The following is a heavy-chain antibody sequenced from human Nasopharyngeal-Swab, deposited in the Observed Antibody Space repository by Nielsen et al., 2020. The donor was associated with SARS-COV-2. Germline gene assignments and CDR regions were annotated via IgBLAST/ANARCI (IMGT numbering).Heavy chain of an antibody. J-gene: IGHJ4*02. Sequence: GESLKISCAASGFTFSSYAMSWVRQAPGKGLEWVSIISGSGDTTYYADSVNDRFTISRDNSKNTLYLQMNSLRAEDTAVYYCAGQLPGRQFDYWGQGTLVTVSS. CDR3: AGQLPGRQFDY. V-gene: IGHV3-23*01. D-gene: IGHD2-2*01. CDR1: GFTFSSYA. CDR2: ISGSGDTT.